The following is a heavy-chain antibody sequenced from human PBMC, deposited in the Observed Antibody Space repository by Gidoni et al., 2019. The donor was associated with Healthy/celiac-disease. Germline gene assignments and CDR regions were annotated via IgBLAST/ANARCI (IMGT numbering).Heavy chain of an antibody. Sequence: EVQLVESGGGLVQPVGSLRLSCAASGFTFSRYEMNWVRQAQGKGLEWVSYIRSSGSTIYYADSVKGRFTISRDNAKNSLYLQMNSLRAEDTAVYYCASTPSGYYYGSGSSYFDYWGQGTLVTVSS. V-gene: IGHV3-48*03. J-gene: IGHJ4*02. D-gene: IGHD3-10*01. CDR1: GFTFSRYE. CDR2: IRSSGSTI. CDR3: ASTPSGYYYGSGSSYFDY.